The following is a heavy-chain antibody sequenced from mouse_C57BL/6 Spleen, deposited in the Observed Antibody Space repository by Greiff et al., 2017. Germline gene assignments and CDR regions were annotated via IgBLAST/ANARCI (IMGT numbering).Heavy chain of an antibody. CDR2: ISSGSSTI. Sequence: DVMLVESGGGLVKPGGSLKLSCAASGFTFSDYGMHWVRQAPEKGLEWVAYISSGSSTIYYADTVKGRFTISRDNAKNTLFLQMTSLRSEDTAMYYCARGAQAKLDYWGQGTSVTVSS. J-gene: IGHJ4*01. CDR3: ARGAQAKLDY. D-gene: IGHD3-2*02. CDR1: GFTFSDYG. V-gene: IGHV5-17*01.